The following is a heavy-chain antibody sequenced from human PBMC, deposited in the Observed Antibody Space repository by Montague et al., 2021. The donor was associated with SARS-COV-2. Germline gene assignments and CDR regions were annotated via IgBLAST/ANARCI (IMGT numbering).Heavy chain of an antibody. J-gene: IGHJ6*02. CDR3: TSGREGNYNVMDV. V-gene: IGHV6-1*01. Sequence: CAISGDSVSSNSATWNWVRQSPSRGLEWLGRTYYRSKWYNDYAVSVRGRVTINPDTSKNQFSLQQNSVTPEETAIYYCTSGREGNYNVMDVWGQGTTVTVSS. CDR2: TYYRSKWYN. CDR1: GDSVSSNSAT. D-gene: IGHD1-1*01.